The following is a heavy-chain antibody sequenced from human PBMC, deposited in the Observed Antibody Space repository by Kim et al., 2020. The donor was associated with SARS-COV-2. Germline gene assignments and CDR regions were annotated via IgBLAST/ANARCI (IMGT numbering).Heavy chain of an antibody. CDR2: IYKDGSEK. CDR1: GFTFTNYW. CDR3: ARGGKFYYDTSGYPDDF. D-gene: IGHD3-22*01. Sequence: GGSLRLSCTISGFTFTNYWMSWVRQAPGKGLEWVANIYKDGSEKNYVDSVRDRFTISRDNARNSVYLQMNSLRAEDTGLYYCARGGKFYYDTSGYPDDFWGQVILVTVSS. J-gene: IGHJ4*02. V-gene: IGHV3-7*01.